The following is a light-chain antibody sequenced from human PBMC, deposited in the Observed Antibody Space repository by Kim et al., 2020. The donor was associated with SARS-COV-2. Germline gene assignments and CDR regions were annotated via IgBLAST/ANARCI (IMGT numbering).Light chain of an antibody. J-gene: IGLJ2*01. CDR3: QAWHSSTHLV. V-gene: IGLV2-14*01. Sequence: QSALTQPASVSGSPGQSITISCTGTSSDVGGYNYVSWYQQHPGKAPKLMIYDVSKRPSGVSNRFSGSKSGNTASLTISGTQAMDEADYYCQAWHSSTHLVFGGGTQLAVL. CDR2: DVS. CDR1: SSDVGGYNY.